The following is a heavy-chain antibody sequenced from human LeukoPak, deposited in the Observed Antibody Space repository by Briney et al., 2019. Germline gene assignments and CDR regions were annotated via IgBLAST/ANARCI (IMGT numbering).Heavy chain of an antibody. CDR3: ARDKMNYASDY. CDR1: GGTFSSYA. Sequence: ASVKVSCKASGGTFSSYAISWVRQAPGQGREWMGRIIPIFGTANYAQKFQGRVTITTDESTSTAYMELSSLRSEDTAVYYCARDKMNYASDYWGQGTLVTVSS. CDR2: IIPIFGTA. J-gene: IGHJ4*02. D-gene: IGHD1-7*01. V-gene: IGHV1-69*05.